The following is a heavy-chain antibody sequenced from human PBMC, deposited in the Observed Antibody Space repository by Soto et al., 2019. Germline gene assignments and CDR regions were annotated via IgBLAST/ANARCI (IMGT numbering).Heavy chain of an antibody. CDR2: INPNSGGT. Sequence: ASVKVSCKASGYTFTGYYMHWVRQAPGQGLEWMGWINPNSGGTNYAQKFQGWVTMTRDTSISTAYMVLSRLRSDDTAVYYCARAALHYYYYYMDVWGKGTTVTVSS. CDR3: ARAALHYYYYYMDV. V-gene: IGHV1-2*04. J-gene: IGHJ6*03. CDR1: GYTFTGYY.